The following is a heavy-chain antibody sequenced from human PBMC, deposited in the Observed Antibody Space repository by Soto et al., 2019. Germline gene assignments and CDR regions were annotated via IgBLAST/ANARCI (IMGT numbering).Heavy chain of an antibody. Sequence: PSETLSLTCTVSGGSISSGDYYWSWIRQPPGKGLEWIGYIYYSGSTYYNPSLKSRVTISVDTSKNQFSLKLSSVTAADTAVYYCARSVLRYFDWLLDPHYFDYWGQGTLVTVSS. V-gene: IGHV4-30-4*01. CDR2: IYYSGST. J-gene: IGHJ4*02. D-gene: IGHD3-9*01. CDR1: GGSISSGDYY. CDR3: ARSVLRYFDWLLDPHYFDY.